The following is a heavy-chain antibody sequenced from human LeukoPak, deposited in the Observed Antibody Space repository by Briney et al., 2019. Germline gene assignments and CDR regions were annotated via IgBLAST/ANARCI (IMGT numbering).Heavy chain of an antibody. J-gene: IGHJ4*02. V-gene: IGHV3-7*01. CDR2: IKQDGGEI. CDR3: AREWN. CDR1: GFTFSSYS. Sequence: GGSLRLSCAASGFTFSSYSMSWVRQAPGKGPEWVASIKQDGGEIYYVESVKGRFTISRDNARNSLYLQMNSLRVEDTAVYYCAREWNWGQGSLVTVSS.